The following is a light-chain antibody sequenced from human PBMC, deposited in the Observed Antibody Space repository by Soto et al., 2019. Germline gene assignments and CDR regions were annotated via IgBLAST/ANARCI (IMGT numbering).Light chain of an antibody. CDR2: GAS. Sequence: EIVMTQSPATLSVSPGERATLSCSARHSVIIDLAWYQQTPGQTPRLLIYGASTRATGLPVRFSGSASGTEFTLTISSLQSEDFTVYCCQQYNKWPLTFGPGTKVDIK. V-gene: IGKV3-15*01. CDR1: HSVIID. CDR3: QQYNKWPLT. J-gene: IGKJ3*01.